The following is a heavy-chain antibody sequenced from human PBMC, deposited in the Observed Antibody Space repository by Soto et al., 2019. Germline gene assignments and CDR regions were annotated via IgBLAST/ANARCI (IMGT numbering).Heavy chain of an antibody. Sequence: ETLSLTCTVSGASMNNYYGSWVRQPPGKGLEWIGYMYYSGGSNSNPSLKGRVTISVDTSKNQISLKLTSVTAADTAVYYCVRSGHSFGGVMWGQGTLVTVSS. CDR3: VRSGHSFGGVM. D-gene: IGHD3-16*01. V-gene: IGHV4-59*01. CDR1: GASMNNYY. J-gene: IGHJ4*02. CDR2: MYYSGGS.